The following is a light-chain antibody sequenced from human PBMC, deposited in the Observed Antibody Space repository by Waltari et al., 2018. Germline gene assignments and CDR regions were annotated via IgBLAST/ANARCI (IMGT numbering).Light chain of an antibody. V-gene: IGKV1-5*03. CDR1: QSISNW. CDR3: QQYNSYSLLT. Sequence: DIQMTQSPSPLSAYVGDRVTITCRASQSISNWLACYQQKPGKDPKLLIYKASTLESGVPSRFSGSGSGTEFTLTISSLQPDDFATYYCQQYNSYSLLTFGGGTKVEIK. J-gene: IGKJ4*01. CDR2: KAS.